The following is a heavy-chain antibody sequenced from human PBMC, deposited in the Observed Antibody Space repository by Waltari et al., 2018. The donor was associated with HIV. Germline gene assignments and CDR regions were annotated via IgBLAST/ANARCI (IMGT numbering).Heavy chain of an antibody. Sequence: QVQLVQSGAEVKKPGSSVKVSCKASGGTFSSYAISWVRQAPGHGLEWMGGIIPIFGTANYAQKFQGRVTITADESTSTAYMELSSLRSEDTAVYYCASGALVVVPATNYYYYGMDVWGQGTTVTVSS. V-gene: IGHV1-69*01. J-gene: IGHJ6*02. CDR2: IIPIFGTA. D-gene: IGHD2-2*01. CDR1: GGTFSSYA. CDR3: ASGALVVVPATNYYYYGMDV.